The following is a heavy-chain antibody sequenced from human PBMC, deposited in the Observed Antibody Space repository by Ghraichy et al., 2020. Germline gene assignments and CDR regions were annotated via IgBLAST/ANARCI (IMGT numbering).Heavy chain of an antibody. CDR1: GYSISSGYY. V-gene: IGHV4-38-2*01. CDR2: IYHSGST. CDR3: ARHLLGANWGSAWFDH. Sequence: SETLSLTCAVSGYSISSGYYWGWIRQPPGKGLEWIGSIYHSGSTYYNPSLKSRVTISVDTSKNQFSLKLSSVTAADTAVYYCARHLLGANWGSAWFDHWGQGTLVTVSS. J-gene: IGHJ5*02. D-gene: IGHD7-27*01.